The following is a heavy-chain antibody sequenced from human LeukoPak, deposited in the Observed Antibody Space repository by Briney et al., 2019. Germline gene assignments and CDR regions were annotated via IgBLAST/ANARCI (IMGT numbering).Heavy chain of an antibody. CDR2: ISYDGSNK. V-gene: IGHV3-30-3*01. J-gene: IGHJ4*02. CDR1: GFTFSSYA. CDR3: ARGAIVVVVAAKLDY. D-gene: IGHD2-15*01. Sequence: GGSLRLSCAASGFTFSSYAMHWVRQAPGKGLEWVAVISYDGSNKYYADSVKGRFTISRDNSKNTLYLQMNSLRAEDTAVYYCARGAIVVVVAAKLDYWGQGTLVTVSS.